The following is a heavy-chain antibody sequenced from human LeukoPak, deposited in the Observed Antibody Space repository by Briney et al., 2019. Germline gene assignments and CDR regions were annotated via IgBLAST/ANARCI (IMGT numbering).Heavy chain of an antibody. CDR1: GGSFSGYY. CDR2: INHSGST. CDR3: AIHTSGYYDH. J-gene: IGHJ5*02. V-gene: IGHV4-34*01. Sequence: SETLSLTCADYGGSFSGYYWTWIRQPPGKGLEWIGEINHSGSTNYNPSLKSRVTISVDTSKNQFSLKLSSVTAADTAVYYCAIHTSGYYDHWGQGALVTVSS. D-gene: IGHD3-22*01.